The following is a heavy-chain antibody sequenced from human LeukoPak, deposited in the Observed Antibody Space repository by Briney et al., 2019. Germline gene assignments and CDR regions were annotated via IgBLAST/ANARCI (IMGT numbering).Heavy chain of an antibody. D-gene: IGHD6-13*01. J-gene: IGHJ5*02. CDR3: ASYSTLSSSPFDP. CDR1: GFTFSSYS. CDR2: ISSSSSYI. Sequence: GALRLSCAASGFTFSSYSMNWVRQAPGKGLEWVSSISSSSSYIYYADSVKGRFTISRDNAKNSLYLQMNSLRAEDTAVYYCASYSTLSSSPFDPWGQGTLVTVSS. V-gene: IGHV3-21*01.